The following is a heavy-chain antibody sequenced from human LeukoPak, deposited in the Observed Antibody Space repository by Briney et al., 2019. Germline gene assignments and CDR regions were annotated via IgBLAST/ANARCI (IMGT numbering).Heavy chain of an antibody. V-gene: IGHV1-8*03. D-gene: IGHD7-27*01. CDR2: LNPNSGNA. Sequence: ASVKASCKASGYIFTTYDIGWVRQATGQGLERMGWLNPNSGNAGYAQKFQGRVTISRNTSISTAYMELSSLRSDDTAIYYCARRKFLGWFDPWGQGTLVTVSS. CDR3: ARRKFLGWFDP. J-gene: IGHJ5*02. CDR1: GYIFTTYD.